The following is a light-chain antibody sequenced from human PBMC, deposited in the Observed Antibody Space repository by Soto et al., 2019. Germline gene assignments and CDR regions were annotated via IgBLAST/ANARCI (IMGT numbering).Light chain of an antibody. CDR1: QSVASGH. V-gene: IGKV3-20*01. CDR3: QQYGTAPIT. J-gene: IGKJ5*01. Sequence: EIVLTQSPGTLSLSPGERATLSFMASQSVASGHLAWYQQTPGQAPRLLVSDASSRATGIPDRFSGSASGTDFTLTISRLEPEDSAMYYCQQYGTAPITFGQGTRLEI. CDR2: DAS.